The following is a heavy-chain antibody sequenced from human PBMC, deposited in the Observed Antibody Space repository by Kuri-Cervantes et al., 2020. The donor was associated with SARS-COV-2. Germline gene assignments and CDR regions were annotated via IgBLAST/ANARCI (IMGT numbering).Heavy chain of an antibody. J-gene: IGHJ5*02. V-gene: IGHV4-34*01. CDR3: VRGTRYCNGGACYSGFDP. CDR2: INHSGST. CDR1: GGSFSGYY. Sequence: SQTLSLTCAVYGGSFSGYYWSWIRQPPGKGLEWIGEINHSGSTNYNPSLKSRVTISVDQSRNQFSLMLSSVTAADTAIYYCVRGTRYCNGGACYSGFDPWGQGTLVTVSS. D-gene: IGHD2-15*01.